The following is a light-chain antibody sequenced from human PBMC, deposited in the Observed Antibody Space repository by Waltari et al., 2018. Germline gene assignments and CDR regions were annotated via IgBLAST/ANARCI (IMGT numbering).Light chain of an antibody. CDR2: QDG. CDR1: KLGEKY. CDR3: QAWDSGTYVV. J-gene: IGLJ2*01. Sequence: SYELSQPPSVSVSPGQTASITCSGAKLGEKYASWYQQKPGQSPVLVIHQDGKRPSGIPERFSGSNSGNTATLTISGTQALDEADYYCQAWDSGTYVVFGGGTKLTVL. V-gene: IGLV3-1*01.